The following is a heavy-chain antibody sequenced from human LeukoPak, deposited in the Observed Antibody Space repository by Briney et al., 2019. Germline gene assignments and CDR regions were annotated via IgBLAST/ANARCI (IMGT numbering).Heavy chain of an antibody. J-gene: IGHJ4*02. D-gene: IGHD2-15*01. CDR3: AIAATGY. CDR1: GFTFSNYA. Sequence: GGSLGLSCAASGFTFSNYAMSWVRQAPGKGLEWVANIKQDGSEKYYVDSVKGRFTISRDNAKNSLYLQMNSLRAEDTAVYYCAIAATGYWGQGTLVTVSS. CDR2: IKQDGSEK. V-gene: IGHV3-7*01.